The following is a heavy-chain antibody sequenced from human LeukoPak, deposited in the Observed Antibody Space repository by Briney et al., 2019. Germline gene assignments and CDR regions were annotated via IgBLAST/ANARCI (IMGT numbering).Heavy chain of an antibody. CDR3: ARDGSGYYVFDC. CDR1: GFTFSSYA. J-gene: IGHJ4*02. V-gene: IGHV3-23*01. Sequence: GGSLRLSCAASGFTFSSYAISWVRQAPGKGLEWVSLITSSGETTYYADSVKGRFTISRDNSKNTLYLQMNSPRAEDTAVYYCARDGSGYYVFDCWGQGTLVTVSS. D-gene: IGHD3-22*01. CDR2: ITSSGETT.